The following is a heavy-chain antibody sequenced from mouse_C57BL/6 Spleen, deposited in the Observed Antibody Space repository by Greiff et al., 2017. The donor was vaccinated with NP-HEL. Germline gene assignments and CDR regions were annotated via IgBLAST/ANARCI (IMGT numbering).Heavy chain of an antibody. Sequence: VQLQQSGAELARPGASVKLSCKASGYTFTSYGISWVKQRTGQGLEWIGEIYPRSGNTYYNEKFKGKATLTADKSSSTAYMELRSLTSEDSAVYFCAGQWGGGDYWGQGTTLTVSS. J-gene: IGHJ2*01. CDR3: AGQWGGGDY. CDR1: GYTFTSYG. V-gene: IGHV1-81*01. D-gene: IGHD1-3*01. CDR2: IYPRSGNT.